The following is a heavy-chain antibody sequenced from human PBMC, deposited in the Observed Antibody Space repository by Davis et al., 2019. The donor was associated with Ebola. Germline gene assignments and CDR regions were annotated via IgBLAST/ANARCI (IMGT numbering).Heavy chain of an antibody. Sequence: GESLKISCAASGYTFRIHAMTWVRQAPGKGLEWVSALSGSGGLSYYADSVKGRFTISRDNSENTLYLQMDSLTAEDTAVYYCARGGETVTGTASHGMDVWGQGTTVTVSS. CDR2: LSGSGGLS. V-gene: IGHV3-23*01. CDR3: ARGGETVTGTASHGMDV. D-gene: IGHD1-14*01. J-gene: IGHJ6*02. CDR1: GYTFRIHA.